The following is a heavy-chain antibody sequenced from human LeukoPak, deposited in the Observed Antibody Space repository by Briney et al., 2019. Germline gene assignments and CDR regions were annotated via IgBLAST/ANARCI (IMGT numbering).Heavy chain of an antibody. CDR2: ISSSGS. D-gene: IGHD2-21*01. Sequence: TGGSLRLSCAASGFTFSGYSMTWIRQAPGKGLEWVSHISSSGSIYADSVKGRFTISRDNAKNSLYLQMNSLRAEDTAVYFCAVQDGGVVYWGQGTLVTVSS. CDR1: GFTFSGYS. CDR3: AVQDGGVVY. V-gene: IGHV3-11*04. J-gene: IGHJ4*02.